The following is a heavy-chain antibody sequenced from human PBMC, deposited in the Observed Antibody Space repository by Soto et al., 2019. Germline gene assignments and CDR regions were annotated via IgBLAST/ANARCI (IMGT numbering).Heavy chain of an antibody. CDR2: ISGSGGTT. V-gene: IGHV3-23*01. J-gene: IGHJ4*02. Sequence: EVRLLESGGGLVQPGRSLRLSCAASGFTFSNYAMSWVRQAPGQGLDWVSAISGSGGTTYYADSVKGRFTISRDNSKNTLFLQMNSLRAEDGAVYYCAKFFVETGSNSGWPWSFHYWGQGTLVTVSS. CDR3: AKFFVETGSNSGWPWSFHY. CDR1: GFTFSNYA. D-gene: IGHD6-25*01.